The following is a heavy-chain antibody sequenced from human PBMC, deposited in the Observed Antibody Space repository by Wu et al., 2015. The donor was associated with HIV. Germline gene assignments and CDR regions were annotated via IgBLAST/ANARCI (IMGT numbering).Heavy chain of an antibody. V-gene: IGHV1-69*05. CDR3: ARSSPDYGDHVGTGWFDP. Sequence: QVQLVQSGAEVKKPGSSVKVSCKASGGTFSSYAISWVRQAPGQGLEWMGGIIPIFGTANYAQKFQGRVTITTDESTSTAYMELSSLRSEDTAVYYCARSSPDYGDHVGTGWFDPWGQGTLVTVSS. CDR2: IIPIFGTA. D-gene: IGHD4-17*01. CDR1: GGTFSSYA. J-gene: IGHJ5*02.